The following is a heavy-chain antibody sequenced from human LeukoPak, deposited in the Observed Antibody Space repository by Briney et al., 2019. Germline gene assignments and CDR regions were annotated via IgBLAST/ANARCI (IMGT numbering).Heavy chain of an antibody. CDR2: IYPGDSDT. J-gene: IGHJ4*02. Sequence: GESLKISCKGSGYSFTSYWIGWVRHMPGKGLEWMGIIYPGDSDTRYSPSFQGQVTISADKSISTACLQWSSLKASDTAMYYCARPVQQRILTAIDYWGQGTLVTVSS. CDR3: ARPVQQRILTAIDY. V-gene: IGHV5-51*01. D-gene: IGHD3-9*01. CDR1: GYSFTSYW.